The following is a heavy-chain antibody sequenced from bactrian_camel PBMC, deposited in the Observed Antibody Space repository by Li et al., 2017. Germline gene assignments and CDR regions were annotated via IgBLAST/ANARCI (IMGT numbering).Heavy chain of an antibody. D-gene: IGHD6*01. CDR1: GYPNCAIY. Sequence: VQLVESGGGSVQAGGSLRLSCATPGYPNCAIYMTWWRQVPGKEREWVATIDRDGNPTYSPSVKGRFTISRDNDKNTMYLQMSSLKPDDSAMYICRTDTYGKWGRGTQVTVS. V-gene: IGHV3S31*01. CDR3: RTDTYGK. J-gene: IGHJ4*01. CDR2: IDRDGNPT.